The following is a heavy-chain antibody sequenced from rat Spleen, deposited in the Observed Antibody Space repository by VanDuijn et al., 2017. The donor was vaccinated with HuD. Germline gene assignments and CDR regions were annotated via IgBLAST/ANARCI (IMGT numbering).Heavy chain of an antibody. CDR1: GFTFSNYD. D-gene: IGHD4-3*01. V-gene: IGHV5S23*01. Sequence: EVQLVESDGGLVQPGRSLKLSCAASGFTFSNYDMVWVRQAPTKGLEWVASISTGGGNTYYRDSVKGRFTISSDNAKTTLYLRMDSLRSEDTATYYCTRHDYSGYSNWFTYWGQGVMVTVSS. CDR3: TRHDYSGYSNWFTY. J-gene: IGHJ2*01. CDR2: ISTGGGNT.